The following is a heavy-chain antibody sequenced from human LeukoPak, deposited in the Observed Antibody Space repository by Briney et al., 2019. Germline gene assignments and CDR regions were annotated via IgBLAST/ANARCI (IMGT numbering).Heavy chain of an antibody. CDR2: IYSSGRT. D-gene: IGHD6-13*01. Sequence: SETLSLTCTVSGGSISNYYWSWIRQPPGKGLDWIGYIYSSGRTNYNPSLKSRVTISVDTSKNQFSLKLSSVTAADTAVYYCARASQQLVSDYWGQGTLVTVSS. V-gene: IGHV4-59*08. CDR1: GGSISNYY. CDR3: ARASQQLVSDY. J-gene: IGHJ4*02.